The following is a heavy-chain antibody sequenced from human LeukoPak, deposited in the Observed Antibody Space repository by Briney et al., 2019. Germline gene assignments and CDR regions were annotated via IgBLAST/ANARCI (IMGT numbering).Heavy chain of an antibody. CDR1: GGSIVTSDYY. D-gene: IGHD2-15*01. CDR2: IYFTGNT. J-gene: IGHJ3*02. CDR3: ARRGYYSGSFDI. V-gene: IGHV4-39*01. Sequence: SETLSLTCTVSGGSIVTSDYYWGWIRLPPGKGLEYIGTIYFTGNTYYSPSLKSRLTIDIDTSKTQFSLKLNSATATDTAVYYCARRGYYSGSFDIWGQGTMASVSS.